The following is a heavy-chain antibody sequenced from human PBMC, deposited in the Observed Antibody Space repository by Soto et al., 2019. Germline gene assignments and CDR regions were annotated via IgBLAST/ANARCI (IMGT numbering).Heavy chain of an antibody. CDR2: ISYDGSNK. Sequence: QVQLVESGGSVVQPGRSLRLSCAASGFTFSSNAMHWVRQAPGKGLEWVAVISYDGSNKYYADSVKGRFTISRDNSKNTLYLQMNCLRAEDTAVYYCARESTIWGQGTMVTVSS. CDR3: ARESTI. J-gene: IGHJ3*02. CDR1: GFTFSSNA. V-gene: IGHV3-30-3*01.